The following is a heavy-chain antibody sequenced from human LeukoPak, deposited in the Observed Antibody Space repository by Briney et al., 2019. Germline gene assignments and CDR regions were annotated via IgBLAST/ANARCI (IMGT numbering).Heavy chain of an antibody. J-gene: IGHJ5*02. CDR1: GGTFSSYA. V-gene: IGHV1-69*05. CDR2: IIPIFGTA. D-gene: IGHD3-10*01. Sequence: ASVKVSCKASGGTFSSYAISWVRQAPGQGLEWMGGIIPIFGTANYAQKFRGRVTITTDESTSTAYMELSSLRSEDTAVYYCAREGPITMVRGVIIKSWFDPWGQGTLVTVSS. CDR3: AREGPITMVRGVIIKSWFDP.